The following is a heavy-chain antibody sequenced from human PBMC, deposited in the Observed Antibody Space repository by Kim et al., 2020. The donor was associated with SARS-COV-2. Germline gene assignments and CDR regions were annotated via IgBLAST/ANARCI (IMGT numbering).Heavy chain of an antibody. J-gene: IGHJ4*02. CDR2: INAGNGNT. CDR3: ARDRRGYSSGWYPCY. V-gene: IGHV1-3*01. D-gene: IGHD6-19*01. Sequence: ASVKVSCKASGYTFTSYAMHWVRQAPGQRLEWMGWINAGNGNTKYSQKFQGRVTITRDTSASTAYMELSSLRSEDTAVYYCARDRRGYSSGWYPCYWGQGTLVTVSS. CDR1: GYTFTSYA.